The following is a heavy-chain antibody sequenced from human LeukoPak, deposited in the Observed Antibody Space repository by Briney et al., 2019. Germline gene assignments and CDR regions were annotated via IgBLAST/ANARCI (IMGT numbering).Heavy chain of an antibody. CDR1: GGSFSGYY. D-gene: IGHD3-10*01. CDR2: INHSGST. V-gene: IGHV4-34*01. J-gene: IGHJ6*03. Sequence: SETLSLTCAVYGGSFSGYYWSWIRQPPGKGLEWIGEINHSGSTNYNPSLKSRVTISVDTSKNKFSLKLSSVSAADTAVYYCARDSVWFGELKYYYYMDVWGKGTTVTISS. CDR3: ARDSVWFGELKYYYYMDV.